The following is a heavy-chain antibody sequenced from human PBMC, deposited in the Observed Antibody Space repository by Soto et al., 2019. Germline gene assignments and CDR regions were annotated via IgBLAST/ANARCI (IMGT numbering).Heavy chain of an antibody. D-gene: IGHD6-13*01. CDR3: ARARIAAATLFDP. CDR2: ISSSSSYI. CDR1: GFTFSSYS. Sequence: GGSLRLSCAASGFTFSSYSMNWVRQAPGKGLEWVSSISSSSSYIYYADSVKGRFTISRDNAKNSLYLQMNSLRAEDTAVYYCARARIAAATLFDPWGQGTLVTAPQ. J-gene: IGHJ5*02. V-gene: IGHV3-21*01.